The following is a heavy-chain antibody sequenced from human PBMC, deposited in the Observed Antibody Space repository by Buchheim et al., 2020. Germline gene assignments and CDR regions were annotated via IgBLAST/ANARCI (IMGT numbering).Heavy chain of an antibody. CDR1: GFTFSSYG. CDR3: AKPRFRAAAAFQH. J-gene: IGHJ1*01. V-gene: IGHV3-30*18. D-gene: IGHD6-13*01. CDR2: ISYDGSNK. Sequence: QVQLVESGGGVVQPGRSLRLSCAASGFTFSSYGMHWVRQAPGKGLEWVAVISYDGSNKYYADSVKGRFTISRDNSKNTLYLQMNSLRAEDTAVYYCAKPRFRAAAAFQHWGQGTL.